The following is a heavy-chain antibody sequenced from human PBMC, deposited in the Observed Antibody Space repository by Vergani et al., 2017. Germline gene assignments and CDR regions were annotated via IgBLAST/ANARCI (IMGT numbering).Heavy chain of an antibody. CDR3: ARVGWIQLWSFFDY. J-gene: IGHJ4*02. V-gene: IGHV3-7*03. CDR2: IQQDGSEK. D-gene: IGHD5-18*01. Sequence: EVQLVESGGGLVQPGGSLRLSCAASGFTFSSYWMSWVRQAPGKGLEWVANIQQDGSEKYYVDSVKGRFTISRDNAKNSLYLQMNSLRAEDTAVYYCARVGWIQLWSFFDYWGQGTLVTVSS. CDR1: GFTFSSYW.